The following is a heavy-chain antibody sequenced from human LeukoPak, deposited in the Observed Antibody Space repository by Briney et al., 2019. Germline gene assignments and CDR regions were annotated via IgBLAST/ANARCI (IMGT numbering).Heavy chain of an antibody. J-gene: IGHJ4*02. Sequence: PETLSLTCTVSGGSISSHYWSWIRQFPGKGLEWIGSIYYSGITSYNPSLKSRVTLSVHTSKNQFSLRLSSVAAADTAVYYCARDQSGAYISDYWGQGTLVIVSS. CDR2: IYYSGIT. CDR3: ARDQSGAYISDY. D-gene: IGHD1-26*01. CDR1: GGSISSHY. V-gene: IGHV4-59*11.